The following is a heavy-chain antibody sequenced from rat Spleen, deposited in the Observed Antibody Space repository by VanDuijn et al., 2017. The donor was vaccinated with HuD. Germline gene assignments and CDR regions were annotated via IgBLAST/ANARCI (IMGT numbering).Heavy chain of an antibody. V-gene: IGHV5-29*01. J-gene: IGHJ2*01. CDR1: GFTFSDYY. CDR2: ISYDGSST. CDR3: ATQSIIRVPLFDY. Sequence: EVQLVESDGGLVQPGRSLKLSCAASGFTFSDYYMAWVRQAPTKGLEWVATISYDGSSTYYRDSVKGRFTISRDNAENTAYLQMNSLWSEDTATYYCATQSIIRVPLFDYWGQGVMVTVSS. D-gene: IGHD4-3*01.